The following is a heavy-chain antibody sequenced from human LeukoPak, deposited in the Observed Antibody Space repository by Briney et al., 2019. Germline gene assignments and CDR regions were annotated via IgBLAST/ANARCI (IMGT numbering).Heavy chain of an antibody. D-gene: IGHD6-19*01. J-gene: IGHJ3*02. V-gene: IGHV4-59*08. CDR1: GGSISSYY. CDR2: IYYSGST. Sequence: SETLSLTCTVSGGSISSYYWSWIRQPPGKGLEWIGYIYYSGSTNYNPSLRSRVTISVDTSKNQFSLKLSSVTAADTAVYYCARGAVADYYAFDIWGQGTMVTVSS. CDR3: ARGAVADYYAFDI.